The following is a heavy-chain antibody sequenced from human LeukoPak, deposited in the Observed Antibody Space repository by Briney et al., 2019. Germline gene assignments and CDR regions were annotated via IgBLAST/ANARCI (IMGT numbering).Heavy chain of an antibody. V-gene: IGHV4-59*01. J-gene: IGHJ3*02. CDR3: ARGNSGWYDDAFDI. Sequence: SETLSLTCTVSGGTINSYYWSWIRQPPGKGLEWIGNIYYSGSTNYNPSLKSRVTISVDTSKKQFSLKLSSVTAADAAVYYCARGNSGWYDDAFDIWGQGTMVAVSS. CDR2: IYYSGST. CDR1: GGTINSYY. D-gene: IGHD6-19*01.